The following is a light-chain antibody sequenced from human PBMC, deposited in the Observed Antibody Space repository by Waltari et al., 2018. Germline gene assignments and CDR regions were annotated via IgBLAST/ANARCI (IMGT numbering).Light chain of an antibody. Sequence: DIELTQSPSSLSASVGDRVIITCRASQSIGPYINWYQQKPGTAPKLLIYDASILQTGVPSKFSGSGSGTVFTLTISRLQPEDCATYYCQQNSNVPPTCGLGTKVEIK. J-gene: IGKJ1*01. CDR2: DAS. V-gene: IGKV1-39*01. CDR1: QSIGPY. CDR3: QQNSNVPPT.